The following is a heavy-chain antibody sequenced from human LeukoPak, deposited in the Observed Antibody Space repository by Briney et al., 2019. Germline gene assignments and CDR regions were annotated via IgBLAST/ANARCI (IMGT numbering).Heavy chain of an antibody. Sequence: SVKVSCKASGGTFSSYATSWVRQAPGQGLEWMGRIIPIFGTANYAQKFQGRVTITTDESTSTAYMELSSLRSEDTAVYYCARAPPYYDILTDNWFDPWGQGTLVTVSS. CDR2: IIPIFGTA. J-gene: IGHJ5*02. CDR1: GGTFSSYA. D-gene: IGHD3-9*01. V-gene: IGHV1-69*05. CDR3: ARAPPYYDILTDNWFDP.